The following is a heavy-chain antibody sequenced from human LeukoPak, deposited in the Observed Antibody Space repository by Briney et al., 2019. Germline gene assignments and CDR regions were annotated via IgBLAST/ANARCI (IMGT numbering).Heavy chain of an antibody. CDR3: AKWVIGSSWYEGDY. D-gene: IGHD6-13*01. V-gene: IGHV3-23*01. Sequence: PGGSLRLSCAASGFTFSSYAMSWVRQAPGKGLEVVSAISGSGGSTYYADSVKGRFTISRDNSKNTLYLQMNSLRAEDTAVYYCAKWVIGSSWYEGDYWGQGTLVTVSS. CDR2: ISGSGGST. CDR1: GFTFSSYA. J-gene: IGHJ4*02.